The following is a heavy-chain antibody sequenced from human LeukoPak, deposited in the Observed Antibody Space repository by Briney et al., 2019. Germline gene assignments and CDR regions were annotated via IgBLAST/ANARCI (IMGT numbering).Heavy chain of an antibody. CDR3: AKANVKYCSGGSCFDAFDI. CDR1: GFTFSSYG. Sequence: GGSLRLSCEASGFTFSSYGMHWVRQAPGKGLEWVAFIRYDGNNKYYADSVKGRFTISRDNSKNTLYLQMNSLRAEDTAVYYCAKANVKYCSGGSCFDAFDIWGQGTMVTVSS. CDR2: IRYDGNNK. J-gene: IGHJ3*02. V-gene: IGHV3-30*02. D-gene: IGHD2-15*01.